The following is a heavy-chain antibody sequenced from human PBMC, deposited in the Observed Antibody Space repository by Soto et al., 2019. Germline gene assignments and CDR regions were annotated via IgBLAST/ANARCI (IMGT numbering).Heavy chain of an antibody. CDR3: VRDGTKNLRDRFEP. V-gene: IGHV4-34*01. J-gene: IGHJ5*02. Sequence: SETLSLTCAVYGGSFSGYYWSWIRQPPGKGLEWIGEINHSGSTNYNPSLKSRVTISVDTSKNQFSLTLRSVTAADTAIYYCVRDGTKNLRDRFEPWGRGILVTVSS. CDR2: INHSGST. CDR1: GGSFSGYY. D-gene: IGHD1-26*01.